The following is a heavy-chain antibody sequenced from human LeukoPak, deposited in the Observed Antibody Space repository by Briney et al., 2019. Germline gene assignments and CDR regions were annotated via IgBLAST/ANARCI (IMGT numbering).Heavy chain of an antibody. D-gene: IGHD3-22*01. J-gene: IGHJ4*02. V-gene: IGHV1-2*02. CDR3: ARMEASSGSSGSLDY. CDR2: TNPNSGGT. Sequence: ASVKVSCKASGYTFTGYYMHWVRQAPGQGLEWMGWTNPNSGGTNYAQKFQGRVTMTRDTSISTAYMELSRLRSDDTAVYYCARMEASSGSSGSLDYWGQGTLVTVSS. CDR1: GYTFTGYY.